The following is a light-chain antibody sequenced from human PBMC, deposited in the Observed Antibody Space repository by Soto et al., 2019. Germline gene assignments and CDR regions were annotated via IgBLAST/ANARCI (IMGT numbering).Light chain of an antibody. CDR3: QQYNSYSQYT. J-gene: IGKJ2*01. Sequence: IQVTQSPSTLSASVGDRVTITCRASQNVRTWMAWYQQKPGRAPKLLISKASSLEGGVPSRFSGSGSGTEFTLTISILQPDDFGTYYGQQYNSYSQYTFGQGTKLEI. CDR2: KAS. CDR1: QNVRTW. V-gene: IGKV1-5*03.